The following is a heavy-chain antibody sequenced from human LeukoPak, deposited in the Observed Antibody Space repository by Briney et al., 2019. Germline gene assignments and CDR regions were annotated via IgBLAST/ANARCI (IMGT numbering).Heavy chain of an antibody. J-gene: IGHJ2*01. CDR1: GFTFSSYT. CDR2: ISGSGGNT. V-gene: IGHV3-23*01. Sequence: GGSLRVSCAASGFTFSSYTMNWVRQAPGKGLEWVSAISGSGGNTYYADSVKGRFTISRDNSKSTLYLQLNSLRAEDTAIYYCAKDSCGGNCIYYFDLWGRGTLVTVSS. CDR3: AKDSCGGNCIYYFDL. D-gene: IGHD2-21*02.